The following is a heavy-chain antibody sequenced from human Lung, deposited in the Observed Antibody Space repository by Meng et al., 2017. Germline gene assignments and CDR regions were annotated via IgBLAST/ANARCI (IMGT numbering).Heavy chain of an antibody. Sequence: ELLCQPGYGLMMPGASGTVSCKVSGYTFPSYAMKWVRQAPGQGLEWMGWINPKSGDTHYAQKFQARATMTGDTSISTAYMELSGLRSDDTAMYYCARDEDISAAGKLFGDYWGQGTLVTVSS. CDR1: GYTFPSYA. D-gene: IGHD6-25*01. V-gene: IGHV1-2*02. CDR3: ARDEDISAAGKLFGDY. CDR2: INPKSGDT. J-gene: IGHJ4*02.